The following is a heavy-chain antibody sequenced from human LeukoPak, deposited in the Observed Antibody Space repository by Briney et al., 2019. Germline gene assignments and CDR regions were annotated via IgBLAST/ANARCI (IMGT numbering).Heavy chain of an antibody. CDR1: GASIDAAGYS. V-gene: IGHV4-30-2*01. CDR2: IYHGGRT. CDR3: AGGIAVAGTPSDY. J-gene: IGHJ4*02. D-gene: IGHD6-19*01. Sequence: SQTLSLTCAVSGASIDAAGYSWNWIRQAPGKDLEWIGNIYHGGRTSYKSSLKSRVTISVDTSKNQFSLKLSSVTAADTAVYYCAGGIAVAGTPSDYWGQGTLVTVSS.